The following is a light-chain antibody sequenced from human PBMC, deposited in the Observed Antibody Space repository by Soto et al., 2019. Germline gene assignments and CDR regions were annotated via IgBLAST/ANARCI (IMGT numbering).Light chain of an antibody. CDR2: AAT. V-gene: IGLV2-23*01. CDR3: CSCASSGTCV. Sequence: QSVLTQPASLSGSPGQSIAISCTGTSSDVGSYNLVSWYQHHPGKAPNLLIYAATTRASEVSSRFSGSKSGNTASLTISGLQADDETDYYCCSCASSGTCVFGTGTKVTVL. CDR1: SSDVGSYNL. J-gene: IGLJ1*01.